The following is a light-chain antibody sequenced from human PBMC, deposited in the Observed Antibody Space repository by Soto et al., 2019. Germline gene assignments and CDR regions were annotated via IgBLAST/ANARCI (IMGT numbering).Light chain of an antibody. CDR3: MLYMDSGPNWV. Sequence: QTVVTQEPSFSVSPGGTVTLTCGLSSGSVSSSYYPSWYQQTPGQAPRTLIYSTNTRSSGVPDRFSGSILGNKAALTITGAQAEDESDYFCMLYMDSGPNWVIGGGTKLTVL. V-gene: IGLV8-61*01. CDR1: SGSVSSSYY. CDR2: STN. J-gene: IGLJ3*02.